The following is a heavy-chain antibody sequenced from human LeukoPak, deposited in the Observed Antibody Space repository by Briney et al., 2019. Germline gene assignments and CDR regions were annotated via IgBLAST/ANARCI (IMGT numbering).Heavy chain of an antibody. CDR1: GGSISSYY. Sequence: SETLSLTCTVSGGSISSYYWGWIRQPPGKGLEWIGYIYYSGSTNYNPSLKSRVTISVDTSKNQFSLKLSSVTAADTAVYYCARDHEYSYGYNYYYYYMDVWGKGTTVTVSS. D-gene: IGHD5-18*01. V-gene: IGHV4-59*01. CDR3: ARDHEYSYGYNYYYYYMDV. J-gene: IGHJ6*03. CDR2: IYYSGST.